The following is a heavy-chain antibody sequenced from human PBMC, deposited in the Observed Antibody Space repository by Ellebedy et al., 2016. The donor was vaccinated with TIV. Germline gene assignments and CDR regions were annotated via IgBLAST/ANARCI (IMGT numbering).Heavy chain of an antibody. J-gene: IGHJ3*02. V-gene: IGHV3-23*01. Sequence: GGSLRLSCAASGFTFSSYEMNWVRQAPGKGLEWVSVISGSGGSTYYADSVKGRFTISRDNSKNTLYLQMNSLRAEDTAVYYCAKPQYSGSYYRYCAFDIWGQGTMVTVSS. CDR3: AKPQYSGSYYRYCAFDI. D-gene: IGHD1-26*01. CDR1: GFTFSSYE. CDR2: ISGSGGST.